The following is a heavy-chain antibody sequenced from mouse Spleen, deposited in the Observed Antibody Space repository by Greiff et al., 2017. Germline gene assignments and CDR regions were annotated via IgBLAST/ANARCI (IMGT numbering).Heavy chain of an antibody. Sequence: EVKLVESGGGLVKRGGSLKLSCAASGFTFSSYAMSWVRQTPEKRLEWVATISSGGGNTYYPDSVKGRFTISRDNAKNTLYLQMSSLKSEDTAMYYCARQGTTATDYYAMDYWGQGTSVTVSS. CDR2: ISSGGGNT. CDR1: GFTFSSYA. CDR3: ARQGTTATDYYAMDY. V-gene: IGHV5-9*04. J-gene: IGHJ4*01. D-gene: IGHD1-2*01.